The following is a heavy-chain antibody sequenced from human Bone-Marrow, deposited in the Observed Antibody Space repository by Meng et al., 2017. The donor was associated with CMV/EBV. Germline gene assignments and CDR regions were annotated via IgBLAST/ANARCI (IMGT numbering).Heavy chain of an antibody. CDR3: ARFDYALY. CDR1: GVSVNSGSYY. CDR2: IFYSGST. J-gene: IGHJ4*02. Sequence: SETLSLTCSVSGVSVNSGSYYWNWIRQPPGRGLEWIGYIFYSGSTNYNPSLKGRVTISVDTSKNQFSLKLRSVTAADTAVYYCARFDYALYWGQGTRVTVSS. V-gene: IGHV4-61*01. D-gene: IGHD4-17*01.